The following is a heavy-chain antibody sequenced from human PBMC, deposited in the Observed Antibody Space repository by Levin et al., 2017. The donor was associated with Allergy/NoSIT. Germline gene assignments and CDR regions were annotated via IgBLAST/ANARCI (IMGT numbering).Heavy chain of an antibody. V-gene: IGHV3-11*01. CDR3: ARDRVQTSYYYYYYGMDV. CDR1: GFTFSDYY. CDR2: MSGSGTTI. Sequence: GESLKISCVASGFTFSDYYMNWIRQAPGKGLEWLSYMSGSGTTIYYADSVKGRFAVYRDSAKNSLYLQMHSLRAEDTAVYYCARDRVQTSYYYYYYGMDVWGQGTTVTVSS. D-gene: IGHD1-1*01. J-gene: IGHJ6*02.